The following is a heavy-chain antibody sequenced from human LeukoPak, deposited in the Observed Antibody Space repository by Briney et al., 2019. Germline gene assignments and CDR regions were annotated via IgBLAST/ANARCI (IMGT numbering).Heavy chain of an antibody. J-gene: IGHJ6*03. CDR1: GYTFTRYY. CDR3: ARDRWGVNYYQYMDV. D-gene: IGHD3-10*01. V-gene: IGHV1-2*02. Sequence: ASVKVSCKASGYTFTRYYMHWVRQAPGQGLEWMGWINPNSGGTNYAQKFQGRVTMTRDTSISTAYMELSRLRADDTAVYYCARDRWGVNYYQYMDVWGKGTTVTVSS. CDR2: INPNSGGT.